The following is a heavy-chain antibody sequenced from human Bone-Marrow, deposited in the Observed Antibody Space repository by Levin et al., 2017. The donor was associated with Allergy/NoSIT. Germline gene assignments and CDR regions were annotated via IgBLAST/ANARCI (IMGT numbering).Heavy chain of an antibody. CDR1: GYTFTSYD. J-gene: IGHJ5*02. CDR2: MNPNSGNT. V-gene: IGHV1-8*01. CDR3: ARALRYFDWLLRSSWFDP. D-gene: IGHD3-9*01. Sequence: ASVKVSCKASGYTFTSYDINWVRQATGQGLEWMGWMNPNSGNTGYAQKFQGRLTMTRNTSISTAYMELSSLRSEDTAVYYCARALRYFDWLLRSSWFDPWGQGTLVTVSS.